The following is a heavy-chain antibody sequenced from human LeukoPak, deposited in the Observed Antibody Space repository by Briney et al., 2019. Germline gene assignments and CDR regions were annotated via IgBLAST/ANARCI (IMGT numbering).Heavy chain of an antibody. CDR3: ARGLEWLLVY. D-gene: IGHD3-3*01. J-gene: IGHJ4*02. Sequence: SETLSLTCTVSGGSISSYYWSWIRQPPGKGLEWIGYIYYSGSTNYNPSLKSRVTISVDTSKNQFSLKLSSVTAADTAVYYCARGLEWLLVYWGQGTLVTVSS. CDR2: IYYSGST. V-gene: IGHV4-59*12. CDR1: GGSISSYY.